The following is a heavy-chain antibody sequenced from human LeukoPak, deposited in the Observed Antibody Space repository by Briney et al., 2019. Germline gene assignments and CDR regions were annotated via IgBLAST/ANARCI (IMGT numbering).Heavy chain of an antibody. J-gene: IGHJ4*02. Sequence: GGSLRLSCAASGLAFSAYKMHWVRQAPRKGLVWVSRISTDGYTTDYADFVQGRFTASRDNTKNTWSLEMNSLRAEDTAVYYCAKDSSFFTSSPMNYWGQGTLVTVSS. V-gene: IGHV3-74*01. D-gene: IGHD2-2*01. CDR3: AKDSSFFTSSPMNY. CDR1: GLAFSAYK. CDR2: ISTDGYTT.